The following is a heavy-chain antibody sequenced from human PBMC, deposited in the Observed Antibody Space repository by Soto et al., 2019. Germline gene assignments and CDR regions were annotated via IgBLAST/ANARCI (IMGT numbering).Heavy chain of an antibody. J-gene: IGHJ4*02. D-gene: IGHD6-13*01. CDR3: ARDSGAKLSSS. CDR1: GGTFSSYR. V-gene: IGHV1-69*01. Sequence: QVRLVQSGAEVREPGSSVKVSCKASGGTFSSYRFNWVRQARGQGLEWLGGIVPISRTADYAQKFQGRVTITADESTRTVYMELSSLKSQDTALYYCARDSGAKLSSSWGQVTLFTVSS. CDR2: IVPISRTA.